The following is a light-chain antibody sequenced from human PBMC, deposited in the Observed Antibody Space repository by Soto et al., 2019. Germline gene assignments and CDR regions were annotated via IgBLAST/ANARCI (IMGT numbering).Light chain of an antibody. CDR2: GAA. Sequence: EIVLTQSPGTLSLSPGERATLSCRASQSVRSSYLAWYQQQPGQAPRLHLYGAASRATGLPDRVSGSGSGTDFTLTISRLEPEEFAGEDWQQYGSSPRTFGQGTKVEIK. J-gene: IGKJ1*01. CDR3: QQYGSSPRT. CDR1: QSVRSSY. V-gene: IGKV3-20*01.